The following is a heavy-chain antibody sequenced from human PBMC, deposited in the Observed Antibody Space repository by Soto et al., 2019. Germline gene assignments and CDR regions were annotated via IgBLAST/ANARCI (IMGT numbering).Heavy chain of an antibody. CDR1: GGSISSSSYY. V-gene: IGHV4-39*01. D-gene: IGHD3-3*01. CDR3: ARTPPVYNDFWSGYYDYYYYGMDV. CDR2: SYYSGST. J-gene: IGHJ6*02. Sequence: SETLSLTCTVSGGSISSSSYYWGWIRQTPGKGLEWTGSSYYSGSTYYNPSLKSRVTISVDTSKNQFSLKLSSVTAADTAVYYCARTPPVYNDFWSGYYDYYYYGMDVWGQGTTVTVSS.